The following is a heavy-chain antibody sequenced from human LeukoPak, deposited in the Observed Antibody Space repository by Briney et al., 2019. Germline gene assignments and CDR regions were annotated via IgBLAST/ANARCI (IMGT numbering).Heavy chain of an antibody. CDR3: ARGNGYSGWFDP. CDR2: IYYSGST. V-gene: IGHV4-61*01. D-gene: IGHD5-24*01. CDR1: GYSISSGYY. Sequence: PSETLSLTCSVSGYSISSGYYWDWIRQPPGKGLEWIGYIYYSGSTNYNPSLKSRVTISVDTSKNQFSLKLSSVTAADTAVYYCARGNGYSGWFDPWGQGTLVTVSS. J-gene: IGHJ5*02.